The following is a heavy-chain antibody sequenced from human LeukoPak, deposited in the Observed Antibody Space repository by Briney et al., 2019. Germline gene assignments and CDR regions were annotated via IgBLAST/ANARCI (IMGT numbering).Heavy chain of an antibody. CDR2: INHSGRT. V-gene: IGHV4-34*01. CDR3: ARAPSGEVESATRGDYFDY. J-gene: IGHJ4*02. CDR1: GGSFSGYY. D-gene: IGHD7-27*01. Sequence: PSETLSLTCAVYGGSFSGYYWSWIRQPPGKGLEWIGEINHSGRTNFNPSLKSRVTTSVDTSKNQFSPKMTSLTAADTAVYHCARAPSGEVESATRGDYFDYWGQGTLVTVPS.